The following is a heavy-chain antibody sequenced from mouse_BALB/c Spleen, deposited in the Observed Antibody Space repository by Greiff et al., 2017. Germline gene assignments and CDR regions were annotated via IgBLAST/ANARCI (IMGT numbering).Heavy chain of an antibody. J-gene: IGHJ4*01. CDR3: ARRHDYDGGYAMDY. V-gene: IGHV5-6-2*01. CDR2: INSNGGST. D-gene: IGHD2-4*01. CDR1: GFTFSSYY. Sequence: EVKLVESGGGLVKLGGSLKLSCAASGFTFSSYYMSWVRQTPEKRLELVAAINSNGGSTYYPDTVKGRFTISRDNAKNTLYLQMSSLKSEDTALYYCARRHDYDGGYAMDYWGQGTSVTVSS.